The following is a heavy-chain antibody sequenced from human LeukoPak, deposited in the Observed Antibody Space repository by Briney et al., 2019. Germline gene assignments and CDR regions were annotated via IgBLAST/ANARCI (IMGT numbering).Heavy chain of an antibody. D-gene: IGHD7-27*01. CDR2: ISWNDDK. CDR1: GFSRRTSGVG. J-gene: IGHJ4*02. V-gene: IGHV2-5*01. CDR3: AHRQAFSDLGYYFDY. Sequence: EAGPTLVKPTQTLTLTCTFSGFSRRTSGVGVGWIRQPPGKALGWLALISWNDDKHYSPSLKNRLTITKDNSKNQVVLTMTNMDPVDTATYYRAHRQAFSDLGYYFDYWRQGTLVTVSS.